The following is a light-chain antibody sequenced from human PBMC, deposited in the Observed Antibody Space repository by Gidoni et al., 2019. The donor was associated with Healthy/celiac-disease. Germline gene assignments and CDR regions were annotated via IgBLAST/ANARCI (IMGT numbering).Light chain of an antibody. CDR3: QQYSSSPS. V-gene: IGKV3-20*01. J-gene: IGKJ3*01. CDR1: QSVSSSY. Sequence: EMVLTQSPATLSLSQGERATVSCRPSQSVSSSYLAWYQQKPGQAPRLLIYGASSRATGLPDRFGGRGCGTDFTLTISRLEPEDFAVYYCQQYSSSPSFGPGTKVDIK. CDR2: GAS.